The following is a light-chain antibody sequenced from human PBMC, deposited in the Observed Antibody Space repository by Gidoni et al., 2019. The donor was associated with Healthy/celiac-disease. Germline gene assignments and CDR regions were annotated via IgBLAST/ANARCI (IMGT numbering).Light chain of an antibody. CDR2: GAS. V-gene: IGKV3-20*01. CDR1: QSVSSSY. CDR3: QQYGSSGT. J-gene: IGKJ3*01. Sequence: EIVLTQSPGTLSLSPGDRATLACRASQSVSSSYLAWYQQKPGQAPRLLIYGASSRATGIPDRCSGSGSGTDFTLTISRLEPEDFAVYYCQQYGSSGTFGPGTKVDIK.